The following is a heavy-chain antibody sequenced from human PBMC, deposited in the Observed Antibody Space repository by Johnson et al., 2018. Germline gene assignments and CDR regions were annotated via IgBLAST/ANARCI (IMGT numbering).Heavy chain of an antibody. CDR3: ARGQSYDSGWNLFDYYYMDV. Sequence: QVQLQQWGAGLLKPSETLSLTCAVYGGSFSGYYYTWFRQPPGKGLEWIGELTHSGRTDYIPSLKSRVTISVDTSKNQVSLRLSSVTAADTAVYYCARGQSYDSGWNLFDYYYMDVWGKGTTVTVSS. V-gene: IGHV4-34*01. D-gene: IGHD6-19*01. J-gene: IGHJ6*03. CDR2: LTHSGRT. CDR1: GGSFSGYY.